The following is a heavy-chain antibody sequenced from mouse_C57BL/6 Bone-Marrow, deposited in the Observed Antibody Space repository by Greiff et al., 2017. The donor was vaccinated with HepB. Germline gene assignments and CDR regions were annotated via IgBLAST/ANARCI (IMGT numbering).Heavy chain of an antibody. CDR2: IDPSDSYT. D-gene: IGHD2-4*01. CDR1: GYTFTSYW. V-gene: IGHV1-50*01. J-gene: IGHJ4*01. Sequence: QVQLQQPGAELVKPGASVKLSCKASGYTFTSYWMQWVKQRPGQGLEWIGEIDPSDSYTNYNQKFKGKATLTVDTSSSTAYMQLSSLTSEDSAVYYCAREGDYDGPGAMDYWGQGTSVTVSS. CDR3: AREGDYDGPGAMDY.